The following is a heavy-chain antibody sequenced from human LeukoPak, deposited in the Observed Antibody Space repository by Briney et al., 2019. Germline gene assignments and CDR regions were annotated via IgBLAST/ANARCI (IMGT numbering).Heavy chain of an antibody. CDR1: GGSFSGYY. V-gene: IGHV4-34*01. Sequence: SETLSLTCDVYGGSFSGYYWSWIRQPPGKGLEWIGEINHSGSTNYNPSLKSRVTISVDTSKNQFSLNLSSVTAADTAFYYCASQGHHGKIVGTTLSYFYMDVWGKGTTVTVSS. CDR3: ASQGHHGKIVGTTLSYFYMDV. CDR2: INHSGST. D-gene: IGHD1-26*01. J-gene: IGHJ6*03.